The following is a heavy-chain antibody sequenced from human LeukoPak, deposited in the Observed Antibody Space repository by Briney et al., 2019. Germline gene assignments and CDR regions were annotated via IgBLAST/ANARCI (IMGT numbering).Heavy chain of an antibody. D-gene: IGHD5-24*01. CDR1: GGTFSSYA. CDR2: IIPIFGTA. V-gene: IGHV1-69*05. Sequence: ASVKVSCKASGGTFSSYAISWVRQAPGQGLEWMGGIIPIFGTANYAQKFQGRVTITTDKSTSTAYMELSSLRSEDTAVYYCARGMATKYYYYMDVWGKGTTVTVSS. CDR3: ARGMATKYYYYMDV. J-gene: IGHJ6*03.